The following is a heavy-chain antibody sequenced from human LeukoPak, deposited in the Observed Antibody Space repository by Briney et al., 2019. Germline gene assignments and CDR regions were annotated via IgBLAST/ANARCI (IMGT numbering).Heavy chain of an antibody. CDR2: ISSSGSTI. Sequence: GGSLRLSCAASGFTFSSYEMNWIRQAPGKGLEWVSYISSSGSTIYYADSVKGRFTISRDNAKNSLYLQMNSLRAEDTAVYYCARLWDFDWLSPDDYWGQGTLVTVSS. D-gene: IGHD3-9*01. V-gene: IGHV3-48*03. CDR3: ARLWDFDWLSPDDY. CDR1: GFTFSSYE. J-gene: IGHJ4*02.